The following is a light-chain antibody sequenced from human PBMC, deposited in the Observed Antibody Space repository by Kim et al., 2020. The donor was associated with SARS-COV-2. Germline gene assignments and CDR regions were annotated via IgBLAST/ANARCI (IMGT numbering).Light chain of an antibody. V-gene: IGKV1-8*01. CDR1: QGISSY. CDR3: QQYYSYPPT. CDR2: AAS. Sequence: GDRVTITCRASQGISSYLAWYQQKPGKAPKLLIYAASTLQGGVPSRFSGSGSGTDFTLTISCLQSEDFATYYCQQYYSYPPTFGQGTKVDIK. J-gene: IGKJ1*01.